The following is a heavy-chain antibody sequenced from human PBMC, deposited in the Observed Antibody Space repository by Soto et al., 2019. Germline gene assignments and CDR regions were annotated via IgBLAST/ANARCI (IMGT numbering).Heavy chain of an antibody. CDR2: IHPSDSDT. J-gene: IGHJ4*02. D-gene: IGHD1-26*01. CDR1: GYKFTSYW. CDR3: ARRVGGLQHLDY. Sequence: PGESLKISCQGFGYKFTSYWIAWVRQMPGKGLEWMGVIHPSDSDTAYSPSFQGHVTFSVDKSNSTAYLQWSSLKASDTAMYFCARRVGGLQHLDYWGQGTRVTVPQ. V-gene: IGHV5-51*01.